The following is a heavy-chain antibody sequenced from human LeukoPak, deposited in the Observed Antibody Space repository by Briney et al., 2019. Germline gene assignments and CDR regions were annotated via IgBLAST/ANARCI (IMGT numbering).Heavy chain of an antibody. CDR3: ARAPSPGTFDY. V-gene: IGHV3-53*01. CDR1: GFTVSSSY. CDR2: IYSGGST. J-gene: IGHJ4*02. Sequence: GGSLRLSCAASGFTVSSSYMSWVRQAPGKGLEWVSVIYSGGSTYYADSVKGRFTISRDNSKNTLYLQMNSLRAEDTAVYYCARAPSPGTFDYWGQGTLVTVSS.